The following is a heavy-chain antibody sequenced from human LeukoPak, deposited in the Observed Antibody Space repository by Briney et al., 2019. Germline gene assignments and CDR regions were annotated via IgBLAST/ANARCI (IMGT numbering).Heavy chain of an antibody. CDR3: ARVKVAVAGICWFDP. CDR2: VYGGCTT. V-gene: IGHV3-53*01. D-gene: IGHD6-13*01. CDR1: GFTVRSNY. J-gene: IGHJ5*02. Sequence: PGGSLILPCVASGFTVRSNYMSWVRQAPGRGLEWVSGVYGGCTTYYAESVKGRFTISRDNSKDTLYLQINSLRAEDTAVYYCARVKVAVAGICWFDPWGQGALVTVSS.